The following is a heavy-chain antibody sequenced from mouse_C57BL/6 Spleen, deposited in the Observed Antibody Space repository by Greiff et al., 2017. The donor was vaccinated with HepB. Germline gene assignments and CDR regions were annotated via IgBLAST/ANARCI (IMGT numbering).Heavy chain of an antibody. CDR1: GYTFTDYE. V-gene: IGHV1-15*01. Sequence: QVHVKQSGAELVRPGASVTLSCKASGYTFTDYEMHWVKQTPVHGLEWIGAIDPETGGTAYNQKFKGKAILTADKSSSTAYMELRSLTSEDSAVYYCTREILGFDYWGQGTTLTVSS. CDR3: TREILGFDY. D-gene: IGHD4-1*01. J-gene: IGHJ2*01. CDR2: IDPETGGT.